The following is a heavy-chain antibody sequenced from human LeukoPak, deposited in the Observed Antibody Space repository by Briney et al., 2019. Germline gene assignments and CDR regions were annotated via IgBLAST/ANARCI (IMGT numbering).Heavy chain of an antibody. Sequence: GGSLRLSCVASGFTFSSYSMNWVRQAPGKGLEWVSSISSSSGYIFYADSVKGRFTISRDNAKNSLYLQMNSLRAEDTDVYHCARDRGYCSGGTCYGLYFDYWGQGTLVTVSS. CDR3: ARDRGYCSGGTCYGLYFDY. CDR2: ISSSSGYI. J-gene: IGHJ4*02. D-gene: IGHD2-15*01. CDR1: GFTFSSYS. V-gene: IGHV3-21*01.